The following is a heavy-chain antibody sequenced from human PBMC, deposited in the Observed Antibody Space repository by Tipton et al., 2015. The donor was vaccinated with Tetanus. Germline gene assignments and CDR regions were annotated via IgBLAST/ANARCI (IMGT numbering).Heavy chain of an antibody. Sequence: PSLTCTVSGSSITSTTHYWGWIRQAPGKGLEWIGIIYYSGSTYYNASLRSRVTISVDTSKNQFSLQLRSVTAADTAVYYCARQDTLNYYYVGYFPDWGQGTLVPVSS. CDR2: IYYSGST. CDR3: ARQDTLNYYYVGYFPD. J-gene: IGHJ1*01. D-gene: IGHD3-22*01. CDR1: GSSITSTTHY. V-gene: IGHV4-39*01.